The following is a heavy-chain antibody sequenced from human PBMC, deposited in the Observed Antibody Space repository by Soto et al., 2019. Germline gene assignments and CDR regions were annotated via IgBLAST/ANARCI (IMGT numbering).Heavy chain of an antibody. V-gene: IGHV3-23*01. D-gene: IGHD6-19*01. CDR2: ISGSGGST. J-gene: IGHJ4*02. Sequence: EVQLLESGGGSVQPGGSLRLSCAASGFTFSSYAMSWVRRAPGKGLEWVSAISGSGGSTYYADSVKGRFTISRDNSKNTLYLQMNSLRAEDTAVYYCAKYEAVAGGFDYWGQGTLVTVSS. CDR1: GFTFSSYA. CDR3: AKYEAVAGGFDY.